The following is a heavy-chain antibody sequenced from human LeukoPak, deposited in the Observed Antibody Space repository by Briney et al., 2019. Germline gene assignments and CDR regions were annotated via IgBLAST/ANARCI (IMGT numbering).Heavy chain of an antibody. J-gene: IGHJ4*02. V-gene: IGHV1-2*02. Sequence: GASVKVSCKASGYTFTGYYMHWVRQAPAQGLEWMGWINHNRGGTNYAQKFQGRVTMTRDTSISTAYMELSRLRSDDTAVYYCASSHFWSGYYSTVDDYGGQGTLVTVPS. CDR1: GYTFTGYY. D-gene: IGHD3-3*02. CDR3: ASSHFWSGYYSTVDDY. CDR2: INHNRGGT.